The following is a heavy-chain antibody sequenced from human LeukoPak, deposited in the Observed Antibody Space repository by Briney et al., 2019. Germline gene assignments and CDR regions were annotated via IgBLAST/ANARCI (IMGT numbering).Heavy chain of an antibody. V-gene: IGHV4-34*01. J-gene: IGHJ4*02. Sequence: SETLSLTCAVYGGSFSGYYWSWIRQPPGKGLEWIGEINHSGSTNYHPSLKSRVTISVDTSKNQFSLKLSSVTAADTAVYYCARGFMEEWSDYWGQGTLVTVSS. D-gene: IGHD3-3*01. CDR2: INHSGST. CDR1: GGSFSGYY. CDR3: ARGFMEEWSDY.